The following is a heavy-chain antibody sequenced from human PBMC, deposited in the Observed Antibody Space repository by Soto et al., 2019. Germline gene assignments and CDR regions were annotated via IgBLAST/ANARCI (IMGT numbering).Heavy chain of an antibody. CDR3: ARRGDIVLVPAAIITSYYYGMDV. Sequence: QLQLQESGPGLVKPSETLSLTCTVSGGSISSSSYYWGWIRQPPGKGLEWIGSIYYSGSTYYNPSLKSRVTISVDTSKNQFSLKLSSVTAADTAVYYCARRGDIVLVPAAIITSYYYGMDVWGQGTTVTVSS. V-gene: IGHV4-39*01. D-gene: IGHD2-2*01. CDR1: GGSISSSSYY. CDR2: IYYSGST. J-gene: IGHJ6*02.